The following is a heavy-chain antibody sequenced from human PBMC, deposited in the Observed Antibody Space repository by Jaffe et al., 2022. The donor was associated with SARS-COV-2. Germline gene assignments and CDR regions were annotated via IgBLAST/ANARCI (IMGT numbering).Heavy chain of an antibody. V-gene: IGHV4-4*02. Sequence: QVQLQESGPGLVKPSGTLSLTCTVSGGSISSNNWWSWVRQAPGKGLEWIGEIFHSGDINYNPSLKSRVTMSVDKSKNHYSLKLSSVTAADTAIYYCATYYESSGYRFDYWGQGTLVTVSS. D-gene: IGHD3-22*01. CDR2: IFHSGDI. J-gene: IGHJ4*02. CDR3: ATYYESSGYRFDY. CDR1: GGSISSNNW.